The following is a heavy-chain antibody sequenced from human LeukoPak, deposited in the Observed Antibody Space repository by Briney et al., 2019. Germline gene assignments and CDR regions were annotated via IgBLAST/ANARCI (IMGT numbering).Heavy chain of an antibody. J-gene: IGHJ4*02. D-gene: IGHD1-26*01. Sequence: GGSLRLSCAASGFTFSNYAMSWVRQAPGKGLEWVSDISGSGGRTYYADSVKGRFTISRDNSKSTLYLQMTSLRAKDTAVYYCAKTPSYSGSYSYFDYWGQGTLVTVSS. CDR1: GFTFSNYA. V-gene: IGHV3-23*01. CDR2: ISGSGGRT. CDR3: AKTPSYSGSYSYFDY.